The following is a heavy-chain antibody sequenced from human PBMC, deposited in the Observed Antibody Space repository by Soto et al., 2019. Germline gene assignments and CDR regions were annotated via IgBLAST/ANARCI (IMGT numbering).Heavy chain of an antibody. V-gene: IGHV4-34*01. J-gene: IGHJ5*02. CDR3: ARKMPTMIVGVIQNWFDP. Sequence: SETLSLTCAVFGGSSSGYYWSWIRQPPGKGLEWIGEINHSGSTNYNPSLKSRVTISVDTSKNQFSLKLSSVTAADTAVYYCARKMPTMIVGVIQNWFDPGGQGTLVTVSS. CDR1: GGSSSGYY. CDR2: INHSGST. D-gene: IGHD3-22*01.